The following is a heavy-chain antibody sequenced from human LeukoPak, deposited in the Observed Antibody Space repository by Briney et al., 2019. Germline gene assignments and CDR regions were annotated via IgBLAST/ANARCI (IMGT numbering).Heavy chain of an antibody. CDR1: GGSITTSY. Sequence: KSSETLSLTCTVSGGSITTSYWSWIRQSPGKGLEWIAYVSHSGSTNYNPSLKSRVTISVDMSKNQFSLKLSSVAAADTAVYYCARSLCSSSWFHFDYWGQGTLVTVSS. CDR3: ARSLCSSSWFHFDY. V-gene: IGHV4-59*01. D-gene: IGHD6-13*01. CDR2: VSHSGST. J-gene: IGHJ4*02.